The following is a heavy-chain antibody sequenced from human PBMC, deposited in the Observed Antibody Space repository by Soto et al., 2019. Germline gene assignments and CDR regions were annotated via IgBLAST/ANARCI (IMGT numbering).Heavy chain of an antibody. CDR1: GGSISSGGYS. CDR3: ARTSTVTTNPYYYGMDV. J-gene: IGHJ6*02. Sequence: PSETLSLTCAVSGGSISSGGYSWSWIRQPPGKGLEWIGYIYHSGSTYYNPSLKSRVTISVDRSKNQFSLKLSSVTAADTAVYFCARTSTVTTNPYYYGMDVWGQGTTVTVSS. D-gene: IGHD4-17*01. V-gene: IGHV4-30-2*01. CDR2: IYHSGST.